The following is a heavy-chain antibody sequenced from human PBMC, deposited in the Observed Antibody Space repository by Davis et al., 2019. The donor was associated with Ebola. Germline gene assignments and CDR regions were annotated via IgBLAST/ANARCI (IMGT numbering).Heavy chain of an antibody. CDR3: AREKRTYYYDSSGYYSQYYFDY. Sequence: MPSETLSLTCAVSGGSISSSNWWSWVRQPPGKGLEWIGEIYHSGSTNYNPSLKSRVTISVDTSKNQFSLKLSSVTAADTAVYYCAREKRTYYYDSSGYYSQYYFDYWGQGTLVTVSS. J-gene: IGHJ4*02. CDR1: GGSISSSNW. D-gene: IGHD3-22*01. V-gene: IGHV4-4*02. CDR2: IYHSGST.